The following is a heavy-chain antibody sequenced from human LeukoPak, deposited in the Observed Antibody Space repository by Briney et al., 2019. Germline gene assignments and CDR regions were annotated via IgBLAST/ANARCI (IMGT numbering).Heavy chain of an antibody. V-gene: IGHV1-8*01. CDR2: MNPNSGNT. CDR3: ARDCGMGATMGSGSLNWFDP. J-gene: IGHJ5*02. D-gene: IGHD1-26*01. CDR1: GYTFTSYD. Sequence: ASVKVSCKASGYTFTSYDINWVRQATGQGLEWMGWMNPNSGNTGYAQKFQGRVTMTRNTSISTAYMELSSLRSEDTAVYYCARDCGMGATMGSGSLNWFDPWGQGTLVTVSS.